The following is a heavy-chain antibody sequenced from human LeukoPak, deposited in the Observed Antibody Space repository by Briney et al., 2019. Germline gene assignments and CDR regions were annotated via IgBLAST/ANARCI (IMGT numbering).Heavy chain of an antibody. CDR2: ISGSGGST. D-gene: IGHD3-9*01. J-gene: IGHJ4*02. CDR3: AKADYDILTGNPSYYFDY. V-gene: IGHV3-23*01. CDR1: GFTFSNYI. Sequence: GGSLRLSRAASGFTFSNYIINWVRQAPGKGLEWVSAISGSGGSTYYADSVKGRFTISRDNSKNTLYLQMNSLRAEDTAVYYCAKADYDILTGNPSYYFDYWGQGTLVTVSS.